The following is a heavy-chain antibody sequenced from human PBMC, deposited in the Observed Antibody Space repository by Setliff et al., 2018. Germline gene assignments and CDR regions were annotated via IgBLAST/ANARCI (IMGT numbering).Heavy chain of an antibody. D-gene: IGHD2-15*01. V-gene: IGHV3-23*01. J-gene: IGHJ4*02. Sequence: PGGSLRLSCAASGFTFDDYAMHWVRQAPGKGLEWVSGITGGGGSTYYADPVKGRFTISRDNSKNTLYLQMNSLRAEDTAVYYCVKDRYCSDASCSPDYFDYWGQGTLVTVSS. CDR2: ITGGGGST. CDR3: VKDRYCSDASCSPDYFDY. CDR1: GFTFDDYA.